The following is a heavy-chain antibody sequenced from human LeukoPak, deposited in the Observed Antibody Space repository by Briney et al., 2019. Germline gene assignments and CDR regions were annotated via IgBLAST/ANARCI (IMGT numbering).Heavy chain of an antibody. CDR3: ARSKLLWFGELSAFDI. CDR1: GFTVSSNY. J-gene: IGHJ3*02. Sequence: PGGSLRLSCAASGFTVSSNYMSWVRQAPGKGLEWVSVIYSGGSTYYADSVKGRFTISRDNSKNTLYLQMNSLRAEDTAVYYCARSKLLWFGELSAFDIWGQGTMVTVSS. CDR2: IYSGGST. D-gene: IGHD3-10*01. V-gene: IGHV3-53*01.